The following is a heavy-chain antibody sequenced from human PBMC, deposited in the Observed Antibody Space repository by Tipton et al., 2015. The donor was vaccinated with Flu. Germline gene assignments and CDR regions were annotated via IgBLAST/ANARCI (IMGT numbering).Heavy chain of an antibody. V-gene: IGHV1-69*01. J-gene: IGHJ6*02. Sequence: QLVQSGAEVKKPGSSVKVSCKASGGTLSSYAISRVRQAPGQGLEWMGGIIPIYGTANYAQKFQGRVTITADESTSTAYMELSSLRSEDTAVYYCGVQSYSSGRTGFYYYGMDVWGQGTTVTVSS. CDR1: GGTLSSYA. D-gene: IGHD6-19*01. CDR3: GVQSYSSGRTGFYYYGMDV. CDR2: IIPIYGTA.